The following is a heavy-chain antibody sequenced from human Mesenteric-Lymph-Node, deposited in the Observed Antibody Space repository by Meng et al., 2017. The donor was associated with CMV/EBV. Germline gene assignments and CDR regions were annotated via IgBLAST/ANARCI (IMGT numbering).Heavy chain of an antibody. CDR2: ILSDGRA. V-gene: IGHV3-66*02. Sequence: GESLKISCAASGFTFSDYYMNWVRQAPGKGLEWVSAILSDGRAYYADSVKGRFTISRDNSKNTLYLQMNSLRAEDTAVYYCAGGYGWFDPWGQGTLVTVSS. CDR1: GFTFSDYY. J-gene: IGHJ5*02. CDR3: AGGYGWFDP. D-gene: IGHD3-16*01.